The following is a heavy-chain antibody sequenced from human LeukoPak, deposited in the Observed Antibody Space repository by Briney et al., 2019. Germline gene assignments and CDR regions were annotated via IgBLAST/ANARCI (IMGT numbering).Heavy chain of an antibody. D-gene: IGHD2-2*01. CDR2: IKQDGSEK. J-gene: IGHJ4*02. V-gene: IGHV3-7*01. Sequence: HPGGSLRLSCAASGFTFSSYAMHWVRQAPGKGLEWVANIKQDGSEKHYVDSVKGRFTISRDNAKNSLYLQMNSLRAEDTAVYYCARLRIVVGYYFDYWGQGTLVTVSS. CDR1: GFTFSSYA. CDR3: ARLRIVVGYYFDY.